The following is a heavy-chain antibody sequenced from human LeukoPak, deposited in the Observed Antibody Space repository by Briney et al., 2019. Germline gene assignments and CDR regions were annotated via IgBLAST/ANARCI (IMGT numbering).Heavy chain of an antibody. CDR3: ARQSRPGYFDY. J-gene: IGHJ4*02. CDR1: GFIFSTYS. V-gene: IGHV3-48*01. Sequence: PGGSLRLSCEASGFIFSTYSMNWVRQAPGKGLEWVSYISSSSSTIYYADSVKGRFTISRDNAKISLSLQMNSLRAEDTAVFYCARQSRPGYFDYWGQGTLVTVSS. CDR2: ISSSSSTI.